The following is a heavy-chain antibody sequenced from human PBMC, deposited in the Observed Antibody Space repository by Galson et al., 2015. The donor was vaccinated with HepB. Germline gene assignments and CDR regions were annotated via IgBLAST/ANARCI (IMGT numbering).Heavy chain of an antibody. CDR3: ANSRRGGYSYGYLVSV. D-gene: IGHD5-18*01. V-gene: IGHV3-23*01. CDR1: GFTFSSYA. Sequence: SLRLSCAASGFTFSSYAMSWVRQAPGKGLEWVSAISGSGGSTYYADSVKGRFTISRDNSKNTLYLQMNSLRAEDTAVYYCANSRRGGYSYGYLVSVWGQGTLVTVSS. J-gene: IGHJ4*02. CDR2: ISGSGGST.